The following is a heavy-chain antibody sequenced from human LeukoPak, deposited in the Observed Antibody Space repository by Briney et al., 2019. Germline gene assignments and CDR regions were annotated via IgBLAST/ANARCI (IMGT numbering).Heavy chain of an antibody. V-gene: IGHV3-33*01. Sequence: GRSLRLSCAVSRFTFRDYGMHWVRQAPGKGLEWVAVIWYDGTNKYYADSVEGRFTISRDNYKNTLYLQMNSLRAEDTAVYYCARTRYNSGGGDYWGQGTPVTVSP. CDR3: ARTRYNSGGGDY. CDR2: IWYDGTNK. CDR1: RFTFRDYG. D-gene: IGHD6-19*01. J-gene: IGHJ4*02.